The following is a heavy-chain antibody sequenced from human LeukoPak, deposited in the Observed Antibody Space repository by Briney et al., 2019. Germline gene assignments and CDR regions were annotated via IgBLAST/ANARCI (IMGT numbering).Heavy chain of an antibody. CDR2: INPNSGGT. V-gene: IGHV1-2*02. Sequence: ASVKVSCKASGYTFTGYYMHWVRPAPGQGLEWMGWINPNSGGTNYAQKFQGRVTMTGDTSISTAYMELSRLRSDDTAVYYCARAVGIRYFDWLSAYYFDYWGQGTLVTVSS. CDR3: ARAVGIRYFDWLSAYYFDY. J-gene: IGHJ4*02. CDR1: GYTFTGYY. D-gene: IGHD3-9*01.